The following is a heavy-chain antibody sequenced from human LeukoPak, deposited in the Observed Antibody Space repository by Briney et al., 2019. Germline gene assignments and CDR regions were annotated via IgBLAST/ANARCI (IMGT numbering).Heavy chain of an antibody. CDR3: ARDAPQVPNSGWVFDYFDY. CDR2: IWSGGSTT. J-gene: IGHJ4*02. CDR1: GFSFNSYE. D-gene: IGHD5-12*01. Sequence: GGSLRLSCAASGFSFNSYEMHWVRQAPGKGLEWVSYIWSGGSTTYYADSVKGRFTISRDNAKNSLYLQMNSLRAEDTAVYYCARDAPQVPNSGWVFDYFDYWGQGTLVTVSA. V-gene: IGHV3-48*03.